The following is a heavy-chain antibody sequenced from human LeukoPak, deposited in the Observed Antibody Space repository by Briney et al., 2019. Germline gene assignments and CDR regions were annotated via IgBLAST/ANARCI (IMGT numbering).Heavy chain of an antibody. D-gene: IGHD1-26*01. J-gene: IGHJ5*02. CDR1: GGTFSSYA. CDR3: ARVLGGWFDP. CDR2: IIPIFGTA. Sequence: GASVKVSCKASGGTFSSYAISWVRQAPGQGLEWMGGIIPIFGTANYAQKFQGRVTITTDESTSTAYMELSSLRSEDTAVYYCARVLGGWFDPWGQGTLVTVSS. V-gene: IGHV1-69*05.